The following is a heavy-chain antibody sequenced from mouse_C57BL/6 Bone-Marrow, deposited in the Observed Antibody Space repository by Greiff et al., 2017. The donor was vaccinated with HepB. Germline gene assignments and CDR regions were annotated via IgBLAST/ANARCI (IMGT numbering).Heavy chain of an antibody. CDR3: ARGLRYYYGSSYYFDY. D-gene: IGHD1-1*01. V-gene: IGHV1-76*01. Sequence: QVHVKQSGAELVRPGASVKLSCKASGYTFTDYYINWVKQRPGQGLEWIARIYPGSGNTYYNEKFKGKATLTAEKSSSTAYMQLSSLTSEDSAVYFCARGLRYYYGSSYYFDYWGQGTTLTVSS. J-gene: IGHJ2*01. CDR2: IYPGSGNT. CDR1: GYTFTDYY.